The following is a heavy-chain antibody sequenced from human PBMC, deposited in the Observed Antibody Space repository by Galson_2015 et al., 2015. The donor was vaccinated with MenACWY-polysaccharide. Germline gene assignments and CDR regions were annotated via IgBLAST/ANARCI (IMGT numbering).Heavy chain of an antibody. CDR1: GFTFSNYG. J-gene: IGHJ3*02. Sequence: SLRLSCAASGFTFSNYGMHWVRQAPGKGLEWMAVIWYDESDEYYADSVTGRFTNPRANSKTAQYLKMNSLSAENTAWYNCARAYRRDWGRALEIWGQGTMVTVSS. CDR2: IWYDESDE. CDR3: ARAYRRDWGRALEI. D-gene: IGHD3/OR15-3a*01. V-gene: IGHV3-33*01.